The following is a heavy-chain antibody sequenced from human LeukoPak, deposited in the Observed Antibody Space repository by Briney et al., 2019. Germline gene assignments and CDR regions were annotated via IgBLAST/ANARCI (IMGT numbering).Heavy chain of an antibody. Sequence: PGGSLRLSRAGSGFTFSSYGMHWVRQAPGKGLVWVSYISSSGSTIYYADSVKGRFTISRDNAKNSLYLQMNSLRAQDTAVYYCARANSLGYWGQGTLVTVSS. CDR2: ISSSGSTI. D-gene: IGHD2/OR15-2a*01. CDR1: GFTFSSYG. CDR3: ARANSLGY. J-gene: IGHJ4*02. V-gene: IGHV3-48*04.